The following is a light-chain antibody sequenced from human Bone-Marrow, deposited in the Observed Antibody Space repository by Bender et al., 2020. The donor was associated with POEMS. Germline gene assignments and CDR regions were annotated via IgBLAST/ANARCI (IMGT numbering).Light chain of an antibody. J-gene: IGLJ1*01. V-gene: IGLV2-23*01. CDR3: CSYAGRSGYV. CDR2: DDI. Sequence: QSALTQPASVSGSPGQSITISCTGTSSDVGSYGLVSWYQQHPGKVPRVVIYDDIKRPSGVSDRFSGSKAGNTASLTISGLQAEDEADYYCCSYAGRSGYVFGTGTTVTVL. CDR1: SSDVGSYGL.